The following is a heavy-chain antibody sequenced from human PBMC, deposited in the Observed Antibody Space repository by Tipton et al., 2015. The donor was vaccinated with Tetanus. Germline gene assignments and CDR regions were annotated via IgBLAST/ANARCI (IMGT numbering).Heavy chain of an antibody. CDR2: ISGYNGNT. D-gene: IGHD3-10*01. J-gene: IGHJ4*02. Sequence: QVQLVQSGAEVKKPGASVKVSCKASGYTFTRYGLTWVRQAPGQGSEWMGWISGYNGNTNYAPKFQGRVTMTTDTTTNTAYMELRSLRSDDTAVYYCARDYFGSGSNYYFDYWGQGSQVSVSS. CDR3: ARDYFGSGSNYYFDY. CDR1: GYTFTRYG. V-gene: IGHV1-18*01.